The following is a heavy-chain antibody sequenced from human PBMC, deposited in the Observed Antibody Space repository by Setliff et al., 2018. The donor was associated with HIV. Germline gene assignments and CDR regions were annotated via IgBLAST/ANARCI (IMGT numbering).Heavy chain of an antibody. CDR3: ARDLGGSGYFSIGGFDY. D-gene: IGHD3-22*01. J-gene: IGHJ4*02. Sequence: SETLSLTCSVSGFSISSDYYWNWVRQPPGQGLEWIGSIYYSGSTYYNPSLKSRVTISVDKSKNQFSLKLNSVTAADTAVYYCARDLGGSGYFSIGGFDYGGQGTLVTVSS. V-gene: IGHV4-38-2*02. CDR1: GFSISSDYY. CDR2: IYYSGST.